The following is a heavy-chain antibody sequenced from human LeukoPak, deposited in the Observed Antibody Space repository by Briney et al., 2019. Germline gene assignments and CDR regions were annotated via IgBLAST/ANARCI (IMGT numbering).Heavy chain of an antibody. CDR1: GFTVGNNY. D-gene: IGHD6-13*01. J-gene: IGHJ5*02. V-gene: IGHV3-53*04. Sequence: GGSLRLSCAASGFTVGNNYMSWVRQAPGKGLEWVSIIYSGGSTYYADSVRGRFSISRNNSKNTLYLQMNSLRADDTAVYYCARGLQQQLGWFDPWGRGTVVTVSS. CDR3: ARGLQQQLGWFDP. CDR2: IYSGGST.